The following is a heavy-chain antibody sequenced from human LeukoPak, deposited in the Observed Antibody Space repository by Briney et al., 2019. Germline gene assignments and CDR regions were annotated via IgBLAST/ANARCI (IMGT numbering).Heavy chain of an antibody. Sequence: PGGSLRLSCAASGFTFSSYSMNWVRQAPGKGLEWVSSISSSSSYIYYADSVKGRFTISRDNAKNSLYLQMNSLRAEDTAVYYCARVPTYYYDSSGYSIDYWGQGTLVTFSS. CDR1: GFTFSSYS. D-gene: IGHD3-22*01. V-gene: IGHV3-21*01. CDR3: ARVPTYYYDSSGYSIDY. CDR2: ISSSSSYI. J-gene: IGHJ4*02.